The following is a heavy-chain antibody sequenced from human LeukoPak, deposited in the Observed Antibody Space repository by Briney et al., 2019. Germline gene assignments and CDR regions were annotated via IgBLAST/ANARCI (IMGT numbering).Heavy chain of an antibody. CDR2: IWYDGSNK. J-gene: IGHJ4*02. D-gene: IGHD3-22*01. Sequence: GRSLRLSCSASGFTFSDYGMHWVRQAPGKGLDWVAVIWYDGSNKYYADSVKGRFTISRDNSKNTLYLQMNSLRVEDTAVYYCARLANPSGYWDWGQGTLVTVSS. CDR1: GFTFSDYG. V-gene: IGHV3-33*01. CDR3: ARLANPSGYWD.